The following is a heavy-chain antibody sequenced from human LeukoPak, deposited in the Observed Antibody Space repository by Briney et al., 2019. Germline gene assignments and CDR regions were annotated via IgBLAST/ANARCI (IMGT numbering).Heavy chain of an antibody. V-gene: IGHV4-34*01. CDR3: ARQPLTGYFSSLPYLFDI. CDR1: GGSFSGYY. Sequence: SETLSLTCAVYGGSFSGYYWSWIRQPPGKGLEWIGEINHSGSTNYNPSLKSRVTISVDTSKNQFSLKLSSVTAADTAVYYCARQPLTGYFSSLPYLFDIWGQGTMVTVSS. CDR2: INHSGST. J-gene: IGHJ3*02. D-gene: IGHD3-9*01.